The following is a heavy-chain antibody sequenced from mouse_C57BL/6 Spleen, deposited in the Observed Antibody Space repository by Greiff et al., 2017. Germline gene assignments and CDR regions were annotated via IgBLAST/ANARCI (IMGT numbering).Heavy chain of an antibody. CDR3: ARNGNYADYYAMDY. J-gene: IGHJ4*01. D-gene: IGHD2-1*01. V-gene: IGHV2-9-1*01. Sequence: VQLVESGPGLVAPSQSLSITCTVSGFSLTSYAISWVRQPPGKGLEWLGVIWTGGGTNYNSALKSRLSISKDNSKSQVFLKMNSLQTDDTARYYCARNGNYADYYAMDYWGQGTSVTVSS. CDR2: IWTGGGT. CDR1: GFSLTSYA.